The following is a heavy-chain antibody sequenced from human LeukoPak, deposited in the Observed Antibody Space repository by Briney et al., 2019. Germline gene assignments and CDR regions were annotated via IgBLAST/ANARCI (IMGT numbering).Heavy chain of an antibody. J-gene: IGHJ5*02. CDR2: INHSGST. CDR1: GGSFSGYY. CDR3: ATLAAELYNWFDP. V-gene: IGHV4-34*01. D-gene: IGHD6-13*01. Sequence: SETLSLTCAVYGGSFSGYYWSWIRQPPGKGLEWIGEINHSGSTNYNPSLKSRVTISVDTSKNQFSLKLSSVTAADTAVYYCATLAAELYNWFDPWGQGTLVTVSS.